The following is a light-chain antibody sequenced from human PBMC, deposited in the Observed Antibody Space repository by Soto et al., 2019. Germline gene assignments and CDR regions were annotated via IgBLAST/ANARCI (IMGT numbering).Light chain of an antibody. Sequence: DIQMTQSPSTLSASVVDRVTINSLASQSISSWLAWYQQKPGKAPKLLIYDASSLQSGVPSRFSGSGSGTQFTLTISSLQPDDFATYYCQQYRSYAYNCGQGTKGDIK. CDR3: QQYRSYAYN. V-gene: IGKV1-5*01. J-gene: IGKJ2*01. CDR1: QSISSW. CDR2: DAS.